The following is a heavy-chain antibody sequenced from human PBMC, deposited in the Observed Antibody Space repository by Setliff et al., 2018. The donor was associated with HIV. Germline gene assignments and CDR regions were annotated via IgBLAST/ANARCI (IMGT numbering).Heavy chain of an antibody. D-gene: IGHD3-22*01. CDR3: AREIPYSYGGRGHPL. J-gene: IGHJ4*02. CDR1: GGSFSDYY. CDR2: VNRGRRT. V-gene: IGHV4-34*01. Sequence: SETLSLTCALYGGSFSDYYWSWIRQPPGMGLEWIGEVNRGRRTNYNSSLKSRVTISIDTSRNQFSLTVSSVTAADTAVCYCAREIPYSYGGRGHPLWGQGTLVTVSS.